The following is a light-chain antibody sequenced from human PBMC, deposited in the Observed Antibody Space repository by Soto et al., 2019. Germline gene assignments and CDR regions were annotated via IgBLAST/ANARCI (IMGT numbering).Light chain of an antibody. Sequence: EIVLTQSPATLSLSPGERATLSCRASQGVSSYLAWYQQKPGQAPRLLIYDASNRATGIPARFSGSGSGTDFTLTISSLEPEDFAVYYCQQRSFGGGTKVEIK. CDR2: DAS. V-gene: IGKV3-11*01. CDR3: QQRS. J-gene: IGKJ4*01. CDR1: QGVSSY.